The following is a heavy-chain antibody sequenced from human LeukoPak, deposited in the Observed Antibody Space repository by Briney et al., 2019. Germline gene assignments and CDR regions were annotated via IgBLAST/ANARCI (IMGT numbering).Heavy chain of an antibody. Sequence: PGRSLRLSCAASGFTVCSNYMSWVRQAPGKGLEWGSVIYGGGSTYYADYVKGRFTISRDNSKNTLYLQMNSRRAEDTAVYYCARGGGSRSCVDYWGQGTLVTVSS. CDR2: IYGGGST. J-gene: IGHJ4*02. V-gene: IGHV3-53*01. CDR3: ARGGGSRSCVDY. CDR1: GFTVCSNY. D-gene: IGHD6-13*01.